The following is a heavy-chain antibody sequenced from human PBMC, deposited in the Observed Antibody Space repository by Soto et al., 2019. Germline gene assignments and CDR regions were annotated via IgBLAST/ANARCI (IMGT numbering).Heavy chain of an antibody. CDR1: GGSFSGYY. D-gene: IGHD2-15*01. Sequence: QVQLQQWGAGLLKPSETLSLTCAVYGGSFSGYYWSWIRQPPGKGLEWIGEINHSGSTNYNPSLKSRVTISVDTSKNQFSLKLSSVTAADTAVYYCARELIPGVVAASDTGAFDIWGQGTMVTVSS. CDR3: ARELIPGVVAASDTGAFDI. CDR2: INHSGST. J-gene: IGHJ3*02. V-gene: IGHV4-34*01.